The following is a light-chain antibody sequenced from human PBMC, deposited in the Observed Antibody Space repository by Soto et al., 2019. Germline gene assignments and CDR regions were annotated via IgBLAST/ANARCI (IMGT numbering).Light chain of an antibody. CDR3: QHYVTSSIT. CDR2: GAS. J-gene: IGKJ5*01. V-gene: IGKV3-20*01. CDR1: QSVMTY. Sequence: EIVLTQSPVTLSLSPGERATLSCRASQSVMTYLSWYHHKPGHTPRLLIYGASSRATGTPDRISGGGSGTHFTLTISRLEPEDFAVYYCQHYVTSSITFGQGTRLEIK.